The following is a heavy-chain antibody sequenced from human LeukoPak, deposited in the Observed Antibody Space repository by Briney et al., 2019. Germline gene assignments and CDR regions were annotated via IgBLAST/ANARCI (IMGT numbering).Heavy chain of an antibody. V-gene: IGHV3-23*01. CDR3: AKGSGSTIAAFDI. CDR2: ISGSGGST. Sequence: GGSLRLSCAASGFTFSSYAMNWVPDAPGKGLEWVSTISGSGGSTYYADSVKGRFTISRDNSKNTLYLQMNSLRAEDTAVYYCAKGSGSTIAAFDIWGQGTMVTVSS. J-gene: IGHJ3*02. CDR1: GFTFSSYA. D-gene: IGHD2-2*01.